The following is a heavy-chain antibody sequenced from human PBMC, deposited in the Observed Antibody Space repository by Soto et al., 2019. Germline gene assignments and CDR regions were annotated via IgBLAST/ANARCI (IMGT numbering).Heavy chain of an antibody. CDR3: ARGRGRITIFGVVNCWFDP. D-gene: IGHD3-3*01. V-gene: IGHV6-1*01. Sequence: PSQTLSLTCAISGDSVSSNSAAWNWIRQSPSRGLEWLGRTYYRSKWYNDYAVSVKSRITINPDTSKNQFSLQLNSVTPEDTAVHYCARGRGRITIFGVVNCWFDPWGQGTLVTVS. CDR1: GDSVSSNSAA. J-gene: IGHJ5*02. CDR2: TYYRSKWYN.